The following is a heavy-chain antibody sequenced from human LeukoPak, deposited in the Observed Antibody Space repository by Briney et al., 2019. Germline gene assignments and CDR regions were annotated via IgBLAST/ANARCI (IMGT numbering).Heavy chain of an antibody. D-gene: IGHD2-15*01. Sequence: GGSLRLSCAASGFTFSNYWMSWVRQAPGKGLEWVANIKKDADERYYVDSVKGRFTISRDNAKNSLYLQMNSLRVEDTAIYDCARGDGSSLDSWGQGTLVTVSS. CDR2: IKKDADER. CDR3: ARGDGSSLDS. CDR1: GFTFSNYW. V-gene: IGHV3-7*01. J-gene: IGHJ4*02.